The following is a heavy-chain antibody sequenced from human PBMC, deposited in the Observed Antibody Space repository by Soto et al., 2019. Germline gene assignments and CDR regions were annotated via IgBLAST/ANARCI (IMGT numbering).Heavy chain of an antibody. CDR2: IYYSGST. D-gene: IGHD2-15*01. V-gene: IGHV4-31*03. J-gene: IGHJ4*02. CDR1: GGSISSGGYY. CDR3: ARGVVAATRALDY. Sequence: SETLSLTCTASGGSISSGGYYWSWIRQHPGKGLEWIGYIYYSGSTYYNPSLKSRVTISVDTSKNQFSLKLSSVTAADTAVYYCARGVVAATRALDYWGQGTLVTVSS.